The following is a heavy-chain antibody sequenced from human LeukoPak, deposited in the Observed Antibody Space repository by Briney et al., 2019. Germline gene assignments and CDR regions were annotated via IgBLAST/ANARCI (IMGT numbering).Heavy chain of an antibody. CDR2: IYHSGST. D-gene: IGHD4-17*01. J-gene: IGHJ4*02. Sequence: SGTLSLTCAVSGGSISSSNWWSWVRQPPGKGLGGMGEIYHSGSTNYNPSLKSRVTISVDKSKNQFSLKLSSVTAADTAVYYCARDWGYGDYLYYFDYWGQGTLVTVSS. V-gene: IGHV4-4*02. CDR3: ARDWGYGDYLYYFDY. CDR1: GGSISSSNW.